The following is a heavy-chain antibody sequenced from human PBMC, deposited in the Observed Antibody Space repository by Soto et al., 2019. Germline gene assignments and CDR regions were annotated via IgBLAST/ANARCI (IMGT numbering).Heavy chain of an antibody. Sequence: VQLVQSGAEVKKPGSSVKVSCKASGGTFSSYAISWVRQAPGQGLEWMGGIIPIFGTANYAQKFQGRVTITADESTSTAYMELSSLRSEDTAVYYCASIAYCGGDCYRPYWYFDLWGRGTLVTVSS. CDR3: ASIAYCGGDCYRPYWYFDL. CDR1: GGTFSSYA. V-gene: IGHV1-69*12. D-gene: IGHD2-21*02. J-gene: IGHJ2*01. CDR2: IIPIFGTA.